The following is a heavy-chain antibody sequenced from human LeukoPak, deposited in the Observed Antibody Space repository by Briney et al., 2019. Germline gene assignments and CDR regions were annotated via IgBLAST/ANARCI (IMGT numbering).Heavy chain of an antibody. J-gene: IGHJ6*02. CDR3: AKGDNWNYSAMDV. CDR1: GFTFSSYA. V-gene: IGHV3-23*01. Sequence: PGGSLRLSCAASGFTFSSYAMSWVRQAPGRGLEWVSAISGSGGSTYYADSVKGRFTISRDNSKNTLYLQMNSLRAEDTAVYYCAKGDNWNYSAMDVWGQGTTVTVSS. D-gene: IGHD1-20*01. CDR2: ISGSGGST.